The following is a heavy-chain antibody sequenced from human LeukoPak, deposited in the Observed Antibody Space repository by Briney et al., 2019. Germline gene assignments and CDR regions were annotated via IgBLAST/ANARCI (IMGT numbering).Heavy chain of an antibody. V-gene: IGHV1-69*01. D-gene: IGHD3-3*01. CDR1: GGTFSSYA. CDR2: IIPIFGTA. J-gene: IGHJ6*03. Sequence: ASVKVSCKASGGTFSSYAISWVRQAPGQGLEWMGGIIPIFGTANYAQKFQGRVTITADESTSTAYMELSSLRSEDTAVYYCARGGEGEWLLSGYYYXYMDVXGKGTTVTVSS. CDR3: ARGGEGEWLLSGYYYXYMDV.